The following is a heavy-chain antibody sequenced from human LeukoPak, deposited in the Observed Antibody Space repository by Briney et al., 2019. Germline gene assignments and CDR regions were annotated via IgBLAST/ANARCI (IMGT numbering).Heavy chain of an antibody. CDR2: INHSGST. V-gene: IGHV4-34*01. Sequence: SETLSLTCAVYGGSFSGYYWSWIRQPPGKGLEWIGEINHSGSTNYNPSLKSRVTISVDTSKNQFSLKLSSVTAADTAVYYCARGASSRAGNFDYWGQGTLVTVSP. CDR1: GGSFSGYY. CDR3: ARGASSRAGNFDY. J-gene: IGHJ4*02. D-gene: IGHD6-13*01.